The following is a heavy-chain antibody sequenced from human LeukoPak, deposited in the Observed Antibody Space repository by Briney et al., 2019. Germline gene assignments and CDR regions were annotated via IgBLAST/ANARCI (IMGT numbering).Heavy chain of an antibody. D-gene: IGHD1-7*01. CDR1: GYTFTSYY. J-gene: IGHJ4*02. Sequence: EASVKVSCKASGYTFTSYYMHWVRQAHGQGLEWMGRINPRGGSASYAQKFQGRLTMTRDTSTSTAYMELSSLRSEDTAVYYCARGWELHFDYWGQGTPVTVSS. V-gene: IGHV1-46*01. CDR3: ARGWELHFDY. CDR2: INPRGGSA.